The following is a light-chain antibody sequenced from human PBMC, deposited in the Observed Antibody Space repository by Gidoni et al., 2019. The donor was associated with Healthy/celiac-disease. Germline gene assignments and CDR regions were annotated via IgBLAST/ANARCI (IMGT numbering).Light chain of an antibody. J-gene: IGKJ4*01. CDR1: QSVSSY. CDR3: QQRSNWPPLT. CDR2: DAA. Sequence: EIVLTQSQATLSLSPGERATLSCRASQSVSSYLAWYQQKPGQAPRLLIYDAANRATCIPARFSGSGSGTDFTLTVSSLEPEDFAVYYCQQRSNWPPLTFGGGTKVEIK. V-gene: IGKV3-11*01.